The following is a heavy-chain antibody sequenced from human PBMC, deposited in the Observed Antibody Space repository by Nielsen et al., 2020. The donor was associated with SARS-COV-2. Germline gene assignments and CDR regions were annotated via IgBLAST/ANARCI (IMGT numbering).Heavy chain of an antibody. D-gene: IGHD2-2*01. CDR1: GGSISSSSYY. Sequence: SETLSLTCTVSGGSISSSSYYWSWIRQPPGKGLEWIGEINHSGSTNYNPSLKSRVTISVDTSKNQFSLKLSSVTAADTAVYYCARWCSSTSCHPSGGMDVWGQGTTVTVSS. J-gene: IGHJ6*02. V-gene: IGHV4-39*07. CDR3: ARWCSSTSCHPSGGMDV. CDR2: INHSGST.